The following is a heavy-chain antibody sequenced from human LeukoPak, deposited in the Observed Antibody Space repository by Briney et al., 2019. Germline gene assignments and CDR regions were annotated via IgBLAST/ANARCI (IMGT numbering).Heavy chain of an antibody. J-gene: IGHJ4*02. CDR3: ARNGGGYSYGFDY. CDR2: IYYSGST. V-gene: IGHV4-61*05. CDR1: GGSISSSSYY. Sequence: SETLSLTCTVSGGSISSSSYYWGWIRQPPGKGLEWIGYIYYSGSTNYNPSPKSRVTISVDTSKNQFSLKLSSVTAADTAVYYCARNGGGYSYGFDYWGQGTLVTVSS. D-gene: IGHD5-18*01.